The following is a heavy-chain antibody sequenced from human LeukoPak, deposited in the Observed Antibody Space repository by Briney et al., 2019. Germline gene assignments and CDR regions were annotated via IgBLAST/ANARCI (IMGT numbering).Heavy chain of an antibody. J-gene: IGHJ5*02. V-gene: IGHV1-2*02. D-gene: IGHD3-22*01. CDR2: INPNSGGT. CDR1: GYTFTGYY. Sequence: GASVKVSCKASGYTFTGYYMHWVRQAPGQGLEWMGWINPNSGGTNYAQKFQGRVTMTRDTSISTAYMELSRLRSDDTAVYYCAREGGYYYDSSGYYSTWGQGTLVTVPS. CDR3: AREGGYYYDSSGYYST.